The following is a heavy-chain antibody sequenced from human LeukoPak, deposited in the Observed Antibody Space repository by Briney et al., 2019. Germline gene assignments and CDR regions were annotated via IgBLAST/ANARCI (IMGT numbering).Heavy chain of an antibody. CDR2: IKQDGSEK. J-gene: IGHJ4*02. D-gene: IGHD4-17*01. Sequence: PGGSLRLSCAASGFTFSSYWMSWVRQAPGKGREWVANIKQDGSEKYYVDSVKGRFTISRDNAKNTLYLQMNSLRADDTAVYYCARGHGDYEYWGQGTLVTVSS. CDR1: GFTFSSYW. CDR3: ARGHGDYEY. V-gene: IGHV3-7*01.